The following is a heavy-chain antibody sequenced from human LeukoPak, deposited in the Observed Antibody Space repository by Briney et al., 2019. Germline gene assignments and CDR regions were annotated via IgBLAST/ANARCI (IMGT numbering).Heavy chain of an antibody. Sequence: SETLSLTCTVSGGSISSSSYYWGWIRQPPGKGLEWIGSIYYSGRTYYNPSLKSRVTISVDTSKNQFALKLSSVTAADTAVYYCARRGYYDSSGHYSGDIWGQGTMVTVSS. V-gene: IGHV4-39*01. CDR1: GGSISSSSYY. J-gene: IGHJ3*02. CDR3: ARRGYYDSSGHYSGDI. CDR2: IYYSGRT. D-gene: IGHD3-22*01.